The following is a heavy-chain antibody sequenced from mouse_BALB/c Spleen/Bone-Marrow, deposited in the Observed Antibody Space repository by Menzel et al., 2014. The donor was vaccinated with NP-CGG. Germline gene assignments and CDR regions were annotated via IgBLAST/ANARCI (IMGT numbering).Heavy chain of an antibody. CDR1: GFTFSSHV. CDR3: TRGLNFAY. V-gene: IGHV5-9-4*01. Sequence: EVQLVESGGGLVKPGGSLKLSCAASGFTFSSHVMSWVRQSPEKRLEWVAEISSGGRYIYYPDTVTGRFTISRDNAKNPLYLEMSSLRSEDTAMYYCTRGLNFAYWGQGTLVTVSA. J-gene: IGHJ3*01. CDR2: ISSGGRYI.